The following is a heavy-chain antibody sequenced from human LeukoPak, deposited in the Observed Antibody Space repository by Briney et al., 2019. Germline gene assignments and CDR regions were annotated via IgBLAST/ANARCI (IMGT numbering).Heavy chain of an antibody. Sequence: PSQTLSLTCTVSGGSISSGSYYWGWIRQPPGRGLAWIGYIYDSGSPKYNPSLKSRVTISIDTSKNQLSLNLSSVTAADTAVYYCARAGYYYDSSSYYSFDSWGQGTLVTVSS. V-gene: IGHV4-61*01. CDR1: GGSISSGSYY. CDR3: ARAGYYYDSSSYYSFDS. J-gene: IGHJ4*02. D-gene: IGHD3-22*01. CDR2: IYDSGSP.